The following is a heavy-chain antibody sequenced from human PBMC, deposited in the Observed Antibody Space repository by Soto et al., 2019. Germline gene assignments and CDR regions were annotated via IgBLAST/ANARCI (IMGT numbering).Heavy chain of an antibody. Sequence: ESGGGVVQPGRSLRLSCAASAFTFSFYTMHWVRQPPGKGLEWVALISYDGNNKYYADSVKGRFTISRDNSNNTLYLQMNSLRTEDTAVYYCARDSLYDSGGYYSNSFDPWGQGTLVTVSS. D-gene: IGHD3-22*01. J-gene: IGHJ5*02. V-gene: IGHV3-30-3*01. CDR1: AFTFSFYT. CDR3: ARDSLYDSGGYYSNSFDP. CDR2: ISYDGNNK.